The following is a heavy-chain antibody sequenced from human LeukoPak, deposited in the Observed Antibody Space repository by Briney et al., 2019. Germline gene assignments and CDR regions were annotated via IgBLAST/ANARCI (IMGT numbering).Heavy chain of an antibody. CDR1: GGSFSGYY. D-gene: IGHD6-19*01. V-gene: IGHV4-34*01. J-gene: IGHJ5*02. CDR2: INHSGST. Sequence: SETLTLTGAVYGGSFSGYYWSWIRQPPGKGLEWIGEINHSGSTNYNPSLKSRVTISVDTSKNQFSLKLSSVTAADTAVYYCVRGRYSSGWFKDKNWFDPWGQGIPVTVSS. CDR3: VRGRYSSGWFKDKNWFDP.